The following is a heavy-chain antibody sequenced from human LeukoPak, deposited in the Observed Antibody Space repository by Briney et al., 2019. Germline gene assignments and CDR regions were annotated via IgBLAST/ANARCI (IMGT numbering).Heavy chain of an antibody. CDR1: GFTFSSYG. D-gene: IGHD4-17*01. J-gene: IGHJ3*01. CDR3: AKDPNGDYVGAFDF. Sequence: GGSLRLSCAASGFTFSSYGMHWVRQAPGKGLEWVAFIRYDGSNKYYADSVKGRFTISRDNSKNTLYLQMNSLRAEDTAVYYCAKDPNGDYVGAFDFWGLGTMVTVSS. CDR2: IRYDGSNK. V-gene: IGHV3-30*02.